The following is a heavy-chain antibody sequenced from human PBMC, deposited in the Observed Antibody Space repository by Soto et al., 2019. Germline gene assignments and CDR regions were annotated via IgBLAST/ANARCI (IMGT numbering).Heavy chain of an antibody. CDR2: IYYSGST. D-gene: IGHD2-21*02. CDR1: GGSISSGDYY. CDR3: ARAYCGGDCYPADY. J-gene: IGHJ4*02. Sequence: SETLSLTCTVSGGSISSGDYYWSWIRQPPGKGLEWIGYIYYSGSTYYNPSLKSRVTISVDTSKNQFSLKLSSVTAADTAVYYCARAYCGGDCYPADYWGQGTLVTVSS. V-gene: IGHV4-30-4*01.